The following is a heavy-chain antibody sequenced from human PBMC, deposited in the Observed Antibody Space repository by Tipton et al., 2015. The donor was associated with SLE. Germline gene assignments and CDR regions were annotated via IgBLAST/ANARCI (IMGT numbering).Heavy chain of an antibody. D-gene: IGHD5-12*01. CDR3: AKAITGSYFDS. J-gene: IGHJ4*02. CDR1: GFTFGSYA. V-gene: IGHV3-23*03. CDR2: IIYTDDST. Sequence: GSLRLSCAASGFTFGSYAMSWVRQAPGKGLEWVSIIYTDDSTFYADSVKGRFTISRDNSDDVVYLQMNSLRAEDTARYYCAKAITGSYFDSWGQGTLVTVSS.